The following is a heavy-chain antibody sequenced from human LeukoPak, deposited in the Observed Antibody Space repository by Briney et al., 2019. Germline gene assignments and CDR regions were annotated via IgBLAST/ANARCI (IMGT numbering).Heavy chain of an antibody. J-gene: IGHJ4*02. V-gene: IGHV3-9*01. D-gene: IGHD5-18*01. CDR2: ISWNSGSI. CDR3: AKSKRLQLWLLGY. Sequence: GGSLRLSCAASGFTFDDYAMHWVRQAPGKGLEWVSGISWNSGSIGYADSVKGRFTISRDNAKNSLYLQMNSLRAEDTALYYCAKSKRLQLWLLGYWGQGTLVTVSS. CDR1: GFTFDDYA.